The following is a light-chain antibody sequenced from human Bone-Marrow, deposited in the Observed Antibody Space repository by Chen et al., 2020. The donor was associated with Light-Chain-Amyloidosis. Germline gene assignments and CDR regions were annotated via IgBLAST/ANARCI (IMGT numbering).Light chain of an antibody. J-gene: IGLJ3*02. CDR3: AGWDDSLNSWL. CDR2: KND. Sequence: QSVLTQPPSASGTPGQRVTISCSGATSNIGSDAVNWYQHVPGTAPKLLIYKNDRRPSGIPDRFSGSKSGTSASLAMSGLQSEDEADYFCAGWDDSLNSWLFGGGTKLTVL. V-gene: IGLV1-44*01. CDR1: TSNIGSDA.